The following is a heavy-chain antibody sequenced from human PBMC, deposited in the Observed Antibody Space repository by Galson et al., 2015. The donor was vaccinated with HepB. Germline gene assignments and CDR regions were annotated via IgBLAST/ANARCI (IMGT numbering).Heavy chain of an antibody. V-gene: IGHV1-2*06. CDR1: GYTFTDYY. CDR3: ATDPHLIAAAGAYFYYYIDV. D-gene: IGHD6-13*01. CDR2: INPNNGAT. J-gene: IGHJ6*03. Sequence: SVKVSCKASGYTFTDYYVHWVRQAPGQGLEWMGRINPNNGATNYAQNFQGRVTMTRDTSINTAYMELSRLTSDDTAVFYCATDPHLIAAAGAYFYYYIDVWGKGTTVTVSS.